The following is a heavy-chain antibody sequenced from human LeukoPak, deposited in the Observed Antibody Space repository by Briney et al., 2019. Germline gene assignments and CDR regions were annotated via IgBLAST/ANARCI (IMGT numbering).Heavy chain of an antibody. CDR2: ISYDGSNK. J-gene: IGHJ4*02. Sequence: GRSLRLSCAASGFTFSSYGMHWVGQAPGKGLEWVAVISYDGSNKYYADSVKGRFTISRDNSKNTLYLQMNSLRAEDTAVYYCAKDDWGFYWGQGTLVTVSS. CDR1: GFTFSSYG. V-gene: IGHV3-30*18. D-gene: IGHD3-9*01. CDR3: AKDDWGFY.